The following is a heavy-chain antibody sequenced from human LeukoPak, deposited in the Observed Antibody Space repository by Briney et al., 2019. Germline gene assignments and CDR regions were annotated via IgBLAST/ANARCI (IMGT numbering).Heavy chain of an antibody. CDR1: GGSISSYY. CDR3: ARDRIAAADDWFDP. V-gene: IGHV4-59*01. Sequence: SETLSLTCTVSGGSISSYYWSWIRQPPGKGLEWIGYIYYSGSTNYNPSLKSRVTISVDTSKNQFSLELSSVTAADTAVYYCARDRIAAADDWFDPWGQGTLVTVSS. D-gene: IGHD6-13*01. CDR2: IYYSGST. J-gene: IGHJ5*02.